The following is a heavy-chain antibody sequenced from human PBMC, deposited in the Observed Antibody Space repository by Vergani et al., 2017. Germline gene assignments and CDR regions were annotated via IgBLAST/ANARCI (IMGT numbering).Heavy chain of an antibody. CDR3: ARDRGKSGIAVDMDV. D-gene: IGHD6-19*01. CDR1: GFTFSSYS. CDR2: ISSCSSYI. V-gene: IGHV3-21*01. Sequence: EVQLVESGGGLVKPGGSLRLSCAASGFTFSSYSMNWVRQAPGKGLEWVSSISSCSSYIYYADSVKGRFTISRDNAKNSLYLQMNSLRAEDTAVYYCARDRGKSGIAVDMDVWGQGTTVTVSS. J-gene: IGHJ6*02.